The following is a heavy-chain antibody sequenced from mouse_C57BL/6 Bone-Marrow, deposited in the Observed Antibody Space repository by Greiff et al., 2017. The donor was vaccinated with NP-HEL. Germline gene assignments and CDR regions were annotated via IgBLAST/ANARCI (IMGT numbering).Heavy chain of an antibody. V-gene: IGHV3-6*01. CDR2: ISYDGSN. J-gene: IGHJ3*01. D-gene: IGHD1-1*01. CDR3: ARGGHYGSSYGWFAY. Sequence: EVQLVESGPGLVKPSQSLSLTCSVTGYSITSGYYWNWIRQFPGNKLEWMGYISYDGSNNFNPSLKNRISITRDTSKNQFFLKLNSVTTEDTATYYCARGGHYGSSYGWFAYWGQGTLVTVSA. CDR1: GYSITSGYY.